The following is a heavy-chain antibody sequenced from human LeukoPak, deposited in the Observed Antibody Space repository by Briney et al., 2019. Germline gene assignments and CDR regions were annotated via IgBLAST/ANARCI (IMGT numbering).Heavy chain of an antibody. V-gene: IGHV4-4*07. CDR3: ARVLVRGVITQFDY. Sequence: PSETLSLTCTVSGGSISSYYWSWVRQPAGKGLEWIGRIYTSGSNNYNPSLKSRVTMSVDTSKNQFSLKLSSVTAADTAVYYCARVLVRGVITQFDYWGQGTLVTVSS. CDR2: IYTSGSN. J-gene: IGHJ4*02. D-gene: IGHD3-10*01. CDR1: GGSISSYY.